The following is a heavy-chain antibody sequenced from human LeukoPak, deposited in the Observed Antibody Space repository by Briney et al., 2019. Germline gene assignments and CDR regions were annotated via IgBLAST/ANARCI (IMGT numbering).Heavy chain of an antibody. CDR3: ARLGTYWSNYYFEY. J-gene: IGHJ4*02. Sequence: TRGASLEISCQGSGYIFTTYWIGWVRQMPGKGLECMGVIYPGDSDTRYSPSFQGQVTISADKSINTAYLQWSSLKASDTAMYYCARLGTYWSNYYFEYWGQGTLVTVSS. CDR1: GYIFTTYW. D-gene: IGHD3-10*01. V-gene: IGHV5-51*01. CDR2: IYPGDSDT.